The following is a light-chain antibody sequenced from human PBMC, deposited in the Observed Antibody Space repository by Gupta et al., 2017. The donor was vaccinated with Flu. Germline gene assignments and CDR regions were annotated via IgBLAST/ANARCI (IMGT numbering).Light chain of an antibody. CDR3: QQSYSTPRT. J-gene: IGKJ1*01. Sequence: DIQMTQSPSSLSASVGDRVTITCRASHNINTYLNWYQQKPGRAPKLLIYATSSLQTGVPSRFSGGGSETSFTLTISRLQPEDFATYYCQQSYSTPRTFGQGTKVEIK. CDR1: HNINTY. CDR2: ATS. V-gene: IGKV1-39*01.